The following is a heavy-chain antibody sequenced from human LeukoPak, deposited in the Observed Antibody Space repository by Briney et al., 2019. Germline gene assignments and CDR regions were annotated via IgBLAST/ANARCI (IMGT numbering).Heavy chain of an antibody. J-gene: IGHJ6*03. CDR2: IYTSGST. CDR1: GGSISSYY. Sequence: SETPSLTCTVSGGSISSYYWSWIRQPAGKGLEWIGRIYTSGSTNYNPSLKSRVTMSVDTSKNQFSLKLSSVTAADTAVYYCARVGGRYPYYYYYMDVWGKGTTVTVSS. D-gene: IGHD1-26*01. V-gene: IGHV4-4*07. CDR3: ARVGGRYPYYYYYMDV.